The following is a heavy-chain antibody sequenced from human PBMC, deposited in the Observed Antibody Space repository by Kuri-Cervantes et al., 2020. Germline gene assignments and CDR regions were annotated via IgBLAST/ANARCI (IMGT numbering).Heavy chain of an antibody. D-gene: IGHD6-6*01. CDR1: GYTFTSYG. CDR3: ARGRSIAARWAFDI. CDR2: MNPNSGNT. V-gene: IGHV1-8*02. J-gene: IGHJ3*02. Sequence: ASVKVSCKASGYTFTSYGISWVRQATCQGLEWMGWMNPNSGNTDYAQKFQGRVTMTRNTSISKAYMELTSLRSEETAVYYCARGRSIAARWAFDIWGQGTMVTVSS.